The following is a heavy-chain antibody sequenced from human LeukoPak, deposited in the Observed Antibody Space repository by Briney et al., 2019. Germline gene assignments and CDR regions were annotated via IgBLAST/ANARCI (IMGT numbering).Heavy chain of an antibody. CDR1: GGSISSSSYY. V-gene: IGHV4-39*07. CDR3: ARDLTLVTRSAFDY. D-gene: IGHD4-23*01. Sequence: SETLSLTCTVSGGSISSSSYYWGWIRQPPGKGLEWIGSIYYSGSTYYNPSLKSRVTISVDTSKNQFSLKLSSVTAADTAVYYCARDLTLVTRSAFDYWGQGTLVTVSS. CDR2: IYYSGST. J-gene: IGHJ4*02.